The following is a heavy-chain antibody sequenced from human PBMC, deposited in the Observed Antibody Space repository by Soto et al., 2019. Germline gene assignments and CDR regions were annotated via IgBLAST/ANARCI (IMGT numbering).Heavy chain of an antibody. V-gene: IGHV3-30*18. CDR1: GFTFSSYG. CDR2: ISYDGSNK. Sequence: QVQLVESGGGVVQPGRSLRLSYAASGFTFSSYGMHWVRQAPGKGLEWVAVISYDGSNKYYADSVKGRFTISRDNSKNTLYLQMNSLRAEDTAVYYCAKSIAVAGAPDYWGQGTLVTVSS. CDR3: AKSIAVAGAPDY. J-gene: IGHJ4*02. D-gene: IGHD6-19*01.